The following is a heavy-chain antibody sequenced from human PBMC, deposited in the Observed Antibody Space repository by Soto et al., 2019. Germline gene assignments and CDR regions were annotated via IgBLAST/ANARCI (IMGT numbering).Heavy chain of an antibody. Sequence: EVQLVESGGGLVQPGGSLRLSCEASGLTFSNYNMNWVRQAPGKGLEWISYISRSARVIYYADSVKGRFTISRDNARNSVFLQMSRLRDEDSAVYYCARGSNMGDFWGQGTLVTVSS. D-gene: IGHD3-10*01. CDR2: ISRSARVI. J-gene: IGHJ4*02. CDR3: ARGSNMGDF. CDR1: GLTFSNYN. V-gene: IGHV3-48*02.